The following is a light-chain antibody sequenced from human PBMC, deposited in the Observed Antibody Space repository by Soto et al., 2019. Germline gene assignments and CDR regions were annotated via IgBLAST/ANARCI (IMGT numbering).Light chain of an antibody. CDR3: QSYDSSLSAVV. CDR2: GNS. CDR1: SSNIGADYD. J-gene: IGLJ3*02. Sequence: QLVLTQPPSVSGAPGQWVTISCTGSSSNIGADYDVHWYQQLPGTAPKLLIYGNSNRPSGVPDRFSGSKSGTSASLAITGLQAEDEADYYCQSYDSSLSAVVFGGGTKVTVL. V-gene: IGLV1-40*01.